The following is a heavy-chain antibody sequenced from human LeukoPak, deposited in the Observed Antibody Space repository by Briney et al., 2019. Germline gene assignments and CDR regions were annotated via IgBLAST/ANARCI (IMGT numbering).Heavy chain of an antibody. J-gene: IGHJ4*02. V-gene: IGHV4-59*12. CDR3: ASARALSL. CDR2: IYYSGST. Sequence: SETLSLTCTVSGGSISSYYWSWIRQPPGKGLEWIGYIYYSGSTNYNPSLESRVTISVDTSKNQFSLKLSSVTAADTAVYYCASARALSLWGQGTLVTVSS. CDR1: GGSISSYY.